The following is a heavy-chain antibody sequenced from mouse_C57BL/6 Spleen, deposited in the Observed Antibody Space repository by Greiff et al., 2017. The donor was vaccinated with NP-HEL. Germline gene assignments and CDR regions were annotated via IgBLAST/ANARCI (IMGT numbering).Heavy chain of an antibody. D-gene: IGHD1-2*01. CDR3: ARDYGPAY. J-gene: IGHJ3*01. CDR2: ISDGGSYT. V-gene: IGHV5-4*01. Sequence: EVQVVESGGGLVKPGGSLKLSCAASGFTFSSYAMSWVRQTPEKRLEWVATISDGGSYTYYPDNVKGRFTISRDNAKNNLYLQMSHLKSEDTAMYYCARDYGPAYWGQGTLVTVSA. CDR1: GFTFSSYA.